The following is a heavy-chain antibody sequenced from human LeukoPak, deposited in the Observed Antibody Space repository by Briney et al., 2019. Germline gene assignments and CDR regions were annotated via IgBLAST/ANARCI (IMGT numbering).Heavy chain of an antibody. V-gene: IGHV3-23*01. CDR3: AKDKGDFWSGHHY. J-gene: IGHJ4*02. CDR1: GFTFSNYA. Sequence: GGSLRLSCAACGFTFSNYAMSWVRQAPGKGLEWVSSITGSGGSTYYADSVKGRFTISRDNSKNTLYLQMSSLRAEDTAVYYCAKDKGDFWSGHHYWGQGTLVTVSS. CDR2: ITGSGGST. D-gene: IGHD3-3*01.